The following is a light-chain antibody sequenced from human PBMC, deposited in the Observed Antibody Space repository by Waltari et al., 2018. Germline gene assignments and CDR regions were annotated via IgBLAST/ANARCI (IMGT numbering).Light chain of an antibody. V-gene: IGKV3-15*01. Sequence: EIVMTQSPVTLSVSRGERATLSCRASQSVSSDLAWYQQKPGQAPRPLIYDASTRAAGLAARFSASGSGTEFTLTISSLQSEDFAVYYCQQYKYWPPLTFGGGTKVEIK. CDR3: QQYKYWPPLT. CDR1: QSVSSD. CDR2: DAS. J-gene: IGKJ4*01.